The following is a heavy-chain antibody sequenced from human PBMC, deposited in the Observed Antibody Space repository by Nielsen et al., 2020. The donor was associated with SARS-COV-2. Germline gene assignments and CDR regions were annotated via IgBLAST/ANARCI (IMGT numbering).Heavy chain of an antibody. V-gene: IGHV3-30-3*01. Sequence: GGSLRLSCAASGFTFSSYAMHWVRQATGKGLEWVAVISYDGSNKYYADSVKGRFTISRDNSKNTLYLQMNSLRAEDTAVYYCARDADIVVVPAARGGWFDPWGQGTLVTVSS. CDR1: GFTFSSYA. CDR2: ISYDGSNK. D-gene: IGHD2-2*01. CDR3: ARDADIVVVPAARGGWFDP. J-gene: IGHJ5*02.